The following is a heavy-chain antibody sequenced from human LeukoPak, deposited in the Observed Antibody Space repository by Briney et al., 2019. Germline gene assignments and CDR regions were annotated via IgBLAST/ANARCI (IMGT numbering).Heavy chain of an antibody. D-gene: IGHD3-3*01. Sequence: ASVKVSCKASGYTFTSYDINWVRQATGQGLEWMGWMNPNSGNTGYAQKFQGRDTMTRNTSISTAYMELSSLRSEDTAVYYCARAIFGVVVNWFDPWGQGTLVTVSS. CDR2: MNPNSGNT. J-gene: IGHJ5*02. CDR1: GYTFTSYD. V-gene: IGHV1-8*01. CDR3: ARAIFGVVVNWFDP.